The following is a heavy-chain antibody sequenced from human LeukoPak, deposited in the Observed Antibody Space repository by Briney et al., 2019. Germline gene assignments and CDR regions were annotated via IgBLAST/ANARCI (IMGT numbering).Heavy chain of an antibody. CDR3: ARDKRYSSSWYLKLDY. CDR1: GFTFSNYV. Sequence: GGSLRLSCAASGFTFSNYVMSWVRQAPGKGLEWVSKITGGGGSAYYADSAKGRFTISRDNAKNSLYLQMNSLRAKDTAVYYCARDKRYSSSWYLKLDYWGQGTLVTVSS. D-gene: IGHD6-13*01. CDR2: ITGGGGSA. V-gene: IGHV3-23*01. J-gene: IGHJ4*02.